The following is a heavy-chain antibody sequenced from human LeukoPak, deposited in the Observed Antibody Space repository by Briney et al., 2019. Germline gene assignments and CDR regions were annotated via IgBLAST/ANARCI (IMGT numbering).Heavy chain of an antibody. D-gene: IGHD3-9*01. CDR3: ARGPRMYYDILTGTGGGAVDY. J-gene: IGHJ4*02. CDR2: INTNTGNP. CDR1: GYTFTSYG. V-gene: IGHV7-4-1*02. Sequence: GASVKVSCKASGYTFTSYGISWVRQAPGQGLEWMGWINTNTGNPTYAQGFTGRFVFSLDTSVSTAYLQISSLKAEDTAVYYCARGPRMYYDILTGTGGGAVDYWGQGTLVTVSS.